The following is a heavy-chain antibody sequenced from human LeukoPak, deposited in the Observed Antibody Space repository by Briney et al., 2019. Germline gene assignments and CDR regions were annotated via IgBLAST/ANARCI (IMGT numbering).Heavy chain of an antibody. CDR2: IYHSGST. CDR1: GGSISISNSNW. Sequence: PSGTLSLTCAVSGGSISISNSNWWSWVRQPPGKGLEWIGEIYHSGSTNYNPSLKSRVTISVDKSKNQFSLKLSSVTAADTAVYYCARARGRNGMDVWGQGTTVTVSS. V-gene: IGHV4-4*02. D-gene: IGHD3-10*01. CDR3: ARARGRNGMDV. J-gene: IGHJ6*02.